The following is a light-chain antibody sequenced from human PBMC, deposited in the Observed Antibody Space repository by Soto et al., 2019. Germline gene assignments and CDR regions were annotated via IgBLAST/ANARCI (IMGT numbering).Light chain of an antibody. Sequence: QSVLTQSASVSGSPGQSITISCSGTSSDIGGYNFVSWYQQLPGKAPKLMIYDVTNRPSGVSHRFSGSKSGDTASLTISGLQAEDEAEYYCASYGSSGTPKGFGTGTKVTGL. J-gene: IGLJ1*01. CDR2: DVT. V-gene: IGLV2-14*03. CDR3: ASYGSSGTPKG. CDR1: SSDIGGYNF.